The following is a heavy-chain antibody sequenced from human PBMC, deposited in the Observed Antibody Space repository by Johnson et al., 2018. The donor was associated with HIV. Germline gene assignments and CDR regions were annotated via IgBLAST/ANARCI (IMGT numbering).Heavy chain of an antibody. CDR2: IKDDGSEK. D-gene: IGHD1-1*01. Sequence: VQLVESGGGVVQPGRSLRLSCIVSGFTFGDYGMSWVRQAPGKGLEWVANIKDDGSEKSYVDSVKGRFTISRDNSKNTLYLQMNILRPEDTAVYHCAKATTGSDAFDIWGQGTMVTVSS. V-gene: IGHV3-7*02. CDR1: GFTFGDYG. CDR3: AKATTGSDAFDI. J-gene: IGHJ3*02.